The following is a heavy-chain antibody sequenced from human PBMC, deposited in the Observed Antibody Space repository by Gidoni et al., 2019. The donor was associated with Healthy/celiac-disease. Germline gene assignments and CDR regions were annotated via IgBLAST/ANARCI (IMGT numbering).Heavy chain of an antibody. V-gene: IGHV3-48*01. Sequence: EVQLVESGGGLVQPGGSLRLSCAASGFPFSRYSMNWVRQAPGKGLEWVSYISSSSNTIYYADSVKGRFTISRDNAKNSLYLQMNSLRAEDTAVYYCARDGVDVLPLLQDAFDIWGQGTMVTVSS. CDR1: GFPFSRYS. CDR2: ISSSSNTI. D-gene: IGHD2-15*01. CDR3: ARDGVDVLPLLQDAFDI. J-gene: IGHJ3*02.